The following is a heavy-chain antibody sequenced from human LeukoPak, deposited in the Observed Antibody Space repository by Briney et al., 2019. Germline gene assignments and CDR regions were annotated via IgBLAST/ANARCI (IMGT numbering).Heavy chain of an antibody. Sequence: PGGSLRLSCAASGFTFSNYAMSWVRQAPGKGLELVSAISGSGVSTYYADSVKGRFTISRDNSKNTLYLQMNSLRAEDTAVYYCAKDLAITMIVVGLFDYWGQGTLVTVSS. CDR1: GFTFSNYA. V-gene: IGHV3-23*01. CDR3: AKDLAITMIVVGLFDY. J-gene: IGHJ4*02. CDR2: ISGSGVST. D-gene: IGHD3-22*01.